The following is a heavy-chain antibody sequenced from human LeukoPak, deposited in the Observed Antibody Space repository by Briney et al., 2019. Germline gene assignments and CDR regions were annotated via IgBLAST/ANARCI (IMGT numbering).Heavy chain of an antibody. D-gene: IGHD6-13*01. CDR3: ARGLAAAGTRGPY. CDR2: IYSGGTT. CDR1: GFTVSSNY. V-gene: IGHV3-66*01. J-gene: IGHJ4*02. Sequence: GGSLRLSCAVSGFTVSSNYMSWVRQAPGKGLEWVSVIYSGGTTYYADSVKGRFTISRDNSKNTLYLQMNSLRGEDTAVYYCARGLAAAGTRGPYWGQGTLVTVSS.